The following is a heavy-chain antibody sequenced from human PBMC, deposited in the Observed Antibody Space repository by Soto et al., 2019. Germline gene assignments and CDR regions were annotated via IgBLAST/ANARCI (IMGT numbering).Heavy chain of an antibody. CDR2: ISGSSSSI. CDR3: AQYGGSGSSYFEL. CDR1: AFSFSTYT. D-gene: IGHD3-10*01. V-gene: IGHV3-48*01. J-gene: IGHJ2*01. Sequence: EVELVESGGGLVQPGGSLRLSCAASAFSFSTYTMNWVRQAPGKGLEWVSYISGSSSSIKYADSVKGRFTISRDKAKNSLYLQMNSLRAEDTAVYYCAQYGGSGSSYFELWGRGTLVTVSS.